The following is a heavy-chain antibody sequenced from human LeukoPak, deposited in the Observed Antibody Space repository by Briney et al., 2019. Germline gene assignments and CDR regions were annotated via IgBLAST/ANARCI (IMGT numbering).Heavy chain of an antibody. D-gene: IGHD4-23*01. CDR2: IYSGGST. Sequence: GGSLRLSCAASGFTVSNNYMSWVRQAPGKGLEWVSLIYSGGSTYYADSVKGRFTISRDNSKNTLYLQMNSLRAEDTAVYYCAKDGGLSETTVAYFDYWGQGTLVTVSS. CDR3: AKDGGLSETTVAYFDY. V-gene: IGHV3-66*01. CDR1: GFTVSNNY. J-gene: IGHJ4*02.